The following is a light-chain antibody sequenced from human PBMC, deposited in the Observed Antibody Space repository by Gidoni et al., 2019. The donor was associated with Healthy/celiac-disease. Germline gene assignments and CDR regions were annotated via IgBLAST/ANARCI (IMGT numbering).Light chain of an antibody. J-gene: IGKJ1*01. CDR2: KAS. V-gene: IGKV1-5*03. CDR3: QLYNSYSGT. CDR1: QSISSW. Sequence: DIQMTQSPSTLSASVGDRVTITCRASQSISSWLAWYQQKPGKAPKLLISKASSLESGVPSRFSGSGSGTEFTLTISSLQPDDFATYYCQLYNSYSGTFGQGTKVEIK.